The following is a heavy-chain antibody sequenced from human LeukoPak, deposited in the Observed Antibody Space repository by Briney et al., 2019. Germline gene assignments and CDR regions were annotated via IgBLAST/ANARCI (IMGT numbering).Heavy chain of an antibody. V-gene: IGHV3-21*01. J-gene: IGHJ5*02. Sequence: GGSLRLSCAASGFTFSSYSMNWVRQAPGKGLEWVSSISSRSYIYYSDSLTGRFTISRANAKNSLYLQMNSLRAEDTAVYYCAKPYGGYGSNWFDPWGQGTLVTVSS. CDR3: AKPYGGYGSNWFDP. CDR2: ISSRSYI. CDR1: GFTFSSYS. D-gene: IGHD5-12*01.